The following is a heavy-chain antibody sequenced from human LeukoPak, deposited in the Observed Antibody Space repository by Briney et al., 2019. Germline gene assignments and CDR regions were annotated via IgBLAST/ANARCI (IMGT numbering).Heavy chain of an antibody. D-gene: IGHD5-18*01. CDR2: IYYSGST. CDR1: GGSISSYY. V-gene: IGHV4-59*01. CDR3: ARAESGYSYGPDAFDI. J-gene: IGHJ3*02. Sequence: SETLSLTCTVSGGSISSYYWSWIRQPPGKGLEWIGYIYYSGSTNYNPSLKRRVTISVDTSKNQFSLKLSSVTAADTAVYYCARAESGYSYGPDAFDIWGQGTMVTVSS.